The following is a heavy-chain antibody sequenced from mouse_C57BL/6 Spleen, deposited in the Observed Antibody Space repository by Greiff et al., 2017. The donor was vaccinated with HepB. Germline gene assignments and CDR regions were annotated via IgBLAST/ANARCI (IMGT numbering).Heavy chain of an antibody. J-gene: IGHJ1*03. Sequence: VQLQQSGPELVKPGASVKISCKASGYTFTDYYMNWVKQSHGKSLEWIGDINPNNGGTSYNQKFKGKATLTVDKSSSTAYMELRSLTSEDSAVYYCARDYGRRYWYFDVWGTGTTVTVSS. CDR3: ARDYGRRYWYFDV. CDR1: GYTFTDYY. D-gene: IGHD1-1*01. CDR2: INPNNGGT. V-gene: IGHV1-26*01.